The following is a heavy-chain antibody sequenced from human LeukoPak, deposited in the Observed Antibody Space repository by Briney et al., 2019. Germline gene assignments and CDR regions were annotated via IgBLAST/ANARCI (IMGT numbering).Heavy chain of an antibody. CDR3: ARVLVLHGAFDI. D-gene: IGHD4/OR15-4a*01. CDR2: IIPIFGTA. CDR1: GGTFSSYA. V-gene: IGHV1-69*01. Sequence: SVTVSCKASGGTFSSYAISWVRQAPGQGLEWMGGIIPIFGTANYAQKFQGRVTITADESTSTAYMELSSLRSEDTAVYYCARVLVLHGAFDIWGQGTMVTVSS. J-gene: IGHJ3*02.